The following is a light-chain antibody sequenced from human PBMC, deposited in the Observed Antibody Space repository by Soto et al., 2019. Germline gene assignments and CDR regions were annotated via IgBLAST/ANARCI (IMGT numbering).Light chain of an antibody. V-gene: IGLV2-11*01. CDR2: DVS. CDR3: CSYAGSSYYV. J-gene: IGLJ1*01. Sequence: QSALTQPRSVSGSPGQSVTISCTGTSSDVGGYNYVSWYQQHPGKAPKLMIYDVSKRPSGVPDRFSGSKSGNTASLTISGLQAEDEADYYCCSYAGSSYYVFGTGTKVPS. CDR1: SSDVGGYNY.